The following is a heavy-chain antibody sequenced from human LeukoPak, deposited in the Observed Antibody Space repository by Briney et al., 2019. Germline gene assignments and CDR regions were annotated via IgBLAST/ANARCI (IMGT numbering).Heavy chain of an antibody. V-gene: IGHV4-31*03. CDR2: IYYSGST. J-gene: IGHJ3*02. CDR1: GGSISSGGYY. CDR3: GKRGAPENAFDI. D-gene: IGHD3-16*01. Sequence: PSETLSLTCTVSGGSISSGGYYWSWIRQHPGKGLEWIGYIYYSGSTYYNPSLKSRVTISLDTSKNQFSLKLSSVTAADTAVYYRGKRGAPENAFDIWGQGTMVTVSS.